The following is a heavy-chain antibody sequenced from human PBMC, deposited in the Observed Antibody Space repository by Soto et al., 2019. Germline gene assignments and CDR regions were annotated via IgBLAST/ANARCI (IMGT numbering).Heavy chain of an antibody. V-gene: IGHV4-59*08. CDR2: IYYSGST. Sequence: SETLSLTCTVSGGSISSYYWSWIRQPPGKRLEWIGYIYYSGSTNYNPSLKSRVTISVDTSKNQFSLKLSSVTAADTAVYYCASFMYYDILTGYGGVDYWGQGTLVTVSS. CDR1: GGSISSYY. J-gene: IGHJ4*02. CDR3: ASFMYYDILTGYGGVDY. D-gene: IGHD3-9*01.